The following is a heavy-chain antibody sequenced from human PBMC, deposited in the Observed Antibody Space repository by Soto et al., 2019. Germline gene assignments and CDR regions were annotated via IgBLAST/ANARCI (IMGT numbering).Heavy chain of an antibody. CDR2: IDPSDSYT. J-gene: IGHJ4*02. V-gene: IGHV5-10-1*01. Sequence: GESLKISCKGSGYSFNSYLISWVRQMPGKGLEWMGRIDPSDSYTNYSPSFQGHVTISADKSISTAYLQWSSLKASDTAMYYCARTRIAVAGYFDYLGQVTLVTVCS. D-gene: IGHD6-19*01. CDR3: ARTRIAVAGYFDY. CDR1: GYSFNSYL.